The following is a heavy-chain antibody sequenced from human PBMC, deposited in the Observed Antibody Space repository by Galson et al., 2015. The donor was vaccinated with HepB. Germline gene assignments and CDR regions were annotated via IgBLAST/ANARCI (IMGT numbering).Heavy chain of an antibody. D-gene: IGHD3-16*01. J-gene: IGHJ5*01. Sequence: SLRLSSPASGFDFHSHAMLCVPQAQRKGLEWSPGFCGDGDSTFFAVSVKGRFTVSRDNSKNMLYLQMDSLTAEDTGLYFCAKGYGLFDSWAQGILVTVSS. CDR1: GFDFHSHA. CDR3: AKGYGLFDS. V-gene: IGHV3-23*01. CDR2: FCGDGDST.